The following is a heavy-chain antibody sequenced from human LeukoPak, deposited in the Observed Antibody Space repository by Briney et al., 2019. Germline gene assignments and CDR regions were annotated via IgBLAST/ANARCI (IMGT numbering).Heavy chain of an antibody. CDR1: VGTISSNA. V-gene: IGHV1-69*05. Sequence: SVKVSCKASVGTISSNAIVWVRLAPGQGLEWMAGIIPIFGTTNYAQKFQDRVTITTDESTSTAYMELSSLRSEDTAVYYCARVRTFGVNPTAGYYYYYMDVWGKGTTVTVSS. D-gene: IGHD3-3*01. CDR2: IIPIFGTT. J-gene: IGHJ6*03. CDR3: ARVRTFGVNPTAGYYYYYMDV.